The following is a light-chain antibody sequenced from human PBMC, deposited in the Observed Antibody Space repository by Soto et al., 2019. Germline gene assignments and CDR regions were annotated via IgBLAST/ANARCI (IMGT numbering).Light chain of an antibody. CDR1: QDINKN. J-gene: IGKJ5*01. CDR3: QQYENLPPT. CDR2: DAS. Sequence: DIQMTQSPSSLSASVGDRVTITCQASQDINKNLIWYQQKPGKAPKLLIYDASDLETGVPSRFSGSGSGTGFTFTISSLQPEDIATYYCQQYENLPPTFGQGTRLEIK. V-gene: IGKV1-33*01.